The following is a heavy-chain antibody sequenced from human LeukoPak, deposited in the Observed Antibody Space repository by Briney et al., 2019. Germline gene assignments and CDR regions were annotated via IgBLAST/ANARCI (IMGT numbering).Heavy chain of an antibody. CDR1: GGSFSGYY. Sequence: SETLSLTCAVHGGSFSGYYWTWVRQPPGKGVEWIGEINLSGGTKYNPSLKSRVTISAETSNNQFFLKLNSVTGADTAVYYCVRGVSGWYGFDYWGQGTLVTVSS. CDR2: INLSGGT. D-gene: IGHD6-19*01. V-gene: IGHV4-34*01. CDR3: VRGVSGWYGFDY. J-gene: IGHJ4*02.